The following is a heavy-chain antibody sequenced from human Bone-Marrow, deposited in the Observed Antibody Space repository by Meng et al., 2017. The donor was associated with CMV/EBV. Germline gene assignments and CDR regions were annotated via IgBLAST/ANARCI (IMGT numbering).Heavy chain of an antibody. J-gene: IGHJ4*02. CDR3: SREYNWNYVY. CDR1: GDSVSSNSAA. D-gene: IGHD1-7*01. V-gene: IGHV6-1*01. CDR2: TYYRSKWYN. Sequence: SLRLSCAISGDSVSSNSAAWNWIRQSPSRGLEWLGRTYYRSKWYNDYAVTVKSRITINPDTSKNQFSLQLNSVTPEDTAVYYYSREYNWNYVYWGQGTLVTVSS.